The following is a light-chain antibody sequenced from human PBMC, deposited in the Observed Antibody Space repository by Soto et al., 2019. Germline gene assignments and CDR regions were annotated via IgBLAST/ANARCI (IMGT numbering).Light chain of an antibody. CDR1: QSISSW. J-gene: IGKJ1*01. CDR3: EKYNSLIWK. Sequence: DIQRTQSPSTLCACVGDRVTIVCLASQSISSWLAWYQQKPGKAPKLIISKAYNLDSGVPSRFSGTGSGTDLNLTISSLQPEDFETYYCEKYNSLIWKFGRGTNVDIK. CDR2: KAY. V-gene: IGKV1-5*03.